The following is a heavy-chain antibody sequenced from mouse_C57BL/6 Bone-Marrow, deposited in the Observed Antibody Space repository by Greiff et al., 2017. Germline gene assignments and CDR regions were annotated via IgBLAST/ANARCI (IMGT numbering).Heavy chain of an antibody. J-gene: IGHJ1*03. V-gene: IGHV5-4*01. Sequence: EVKLMESGGGLVKPGGSLKLSCAASGFTFSSYAMSWVRQTPEKRLEWVATISDGGSYTYYPDNVTGRFTISRDNAKNNLYLQMSHLKSEDTAMYYCARDFYWYFDVWGTGTTVTVSS. CDR3: ARDFYWYFDV. CDR1: GFTFSSYA. CDR2: ISDGGSYT.